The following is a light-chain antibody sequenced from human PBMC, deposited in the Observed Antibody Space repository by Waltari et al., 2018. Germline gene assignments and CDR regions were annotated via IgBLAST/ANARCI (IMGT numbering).Light chain of an antibody. CDR1: QSLLNSNGYNY. CDR3: VQTLETPPWT. CDR2: LGS. J-gene: IGKJ1*01. V-gene: IGKV2-28*01. Sequence: IVVTKSPLSLSVTPGAPASISCRSRQSLLNSNGYNYVDWYLQKPGQSPQHLIYLGSYRASGVPDRFRGSGSGTDFTLKISRVEAEDVGVYYCVQTLETPPWTFGQGTKVEIK.